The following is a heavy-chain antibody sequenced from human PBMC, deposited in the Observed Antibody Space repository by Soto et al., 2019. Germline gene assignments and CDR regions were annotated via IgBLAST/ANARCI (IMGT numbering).Heavy chain of an antibody. V-gene: IGHV4-30-2*03. J-gene: IGHJ4*02. CDR2: IHYSGST. CDR3: ASQHYYDSSGYYVVY. D-gene: IGHD3-22*01. Sequence: SETLSLTCAVSGGSISSGGYSWSWIRQPPGKGLEWIGNIHYSGSTYYDSSLQSRVTISIDTSKNQFSLKLSSVTATDTAVYYCASQHYYDSSGYYVVYWGQGTLVTVSS. CDR1: GGSISSGGYS.